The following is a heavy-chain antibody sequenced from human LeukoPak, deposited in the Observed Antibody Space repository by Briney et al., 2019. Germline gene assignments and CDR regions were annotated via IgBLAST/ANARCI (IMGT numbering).Heavy chain of an antibody. CDR3: AGAGRRLFGVLIPLSFDY. D-gene: IGHD3-3*01. V-gene: IGHV1-46*01. Sequence: ASVKVSCKASGYTFTSYYMHWVRQAPGQGLEWMGIINPSGGSTSYAQKFQGRVTMTRDMSTSTVYMELSSLRSDDTAVYYCAGAGRRLFGVLIPLSFDYWGQGTPVTVSS. CDR1: GYTFTSYY. J-gene: IGHJ4*02. CDR2: INPSGGST.